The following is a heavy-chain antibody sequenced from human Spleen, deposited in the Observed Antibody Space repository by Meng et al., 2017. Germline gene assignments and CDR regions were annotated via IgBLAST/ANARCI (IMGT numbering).Heavy chain of an antibody. Sequence: GESLKISCAASGFTFSSYSMNWVRQAPGKGLEWVSSISSSSSYIYYADSVKGRFTISRDNAKNSLYLQMNSLRAEDTAVYYCARDRDVDYWGQGTLVTVSS. CDR1: GFTFSSYS. CDR3: ARDRDVDY. D-gene: IGHD2-21*02. J-gene: IGHJ4*02. V-gene: IGHV3-21*01. CDR2: ISSSSSYI.